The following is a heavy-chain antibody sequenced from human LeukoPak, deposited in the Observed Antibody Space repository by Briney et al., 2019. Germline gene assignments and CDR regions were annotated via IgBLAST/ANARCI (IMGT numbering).Heavy chain of an antibody. CDR3: ARTLGGYSYGYVGYYFDY. J-gene: IGHJ4*02. V-gene: IGHV3-21*01. CDR2: ISSSSSYI. D-gene: IGHD5-18*01. CDR1: GFTFSSYS. Sequence: GGSLRLSCAASGFTFSSYSMNWVRQATGKGLEWVSSISSSSSYIYYADSVKGRFTISRDNAKNSLYLQMNSLRAEDTAVYYCARTLGGYSYGYVGYYFDYWGQGTLVTVSS.